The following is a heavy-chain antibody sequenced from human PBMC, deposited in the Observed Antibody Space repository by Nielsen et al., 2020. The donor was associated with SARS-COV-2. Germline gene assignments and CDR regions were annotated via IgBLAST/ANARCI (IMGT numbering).Heavy chain of an antibody. CDR3: ARGSNGYDTSGFDY. CDR1: GYSFTSYW. D-gene: IGHD3-22*01. J-gene: IGHJ4*02. CDR2: IDPSDSYT. Sequence: GESLKISCKGSGYSFTSYWISWVRQMPGKGLEWMGRIDPSDSYTNYSPSFQGHVTISADKSISTAYLQWSSLKAEDTAVYYCARGSNGYDTSGFDYWGQGTLATVSS. V-gene: IGHV5-10-1*01.